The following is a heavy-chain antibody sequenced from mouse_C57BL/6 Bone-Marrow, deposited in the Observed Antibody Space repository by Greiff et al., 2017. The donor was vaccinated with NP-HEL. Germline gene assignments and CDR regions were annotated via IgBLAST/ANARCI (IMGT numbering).Heavy chain of an antibody. D-gene: IGHD2-3*01. V-gene: IGHV1-69*01. J-gene: IGHJ2*01. CDR1: GYTFTSYW. CDR2: IDPSDSYT. Sequence: QVQLKQPGAELVMPGASVKLSCKASGYTFTSYWMHWVKQRPGQGLEWIGEIDPSDSYTNYNQKFKGKSTLTVDKSSSTAYMQLSSLTSEDSAVYYCAREDDGYLGYYFDYWGQGTTLTVSS. CDR3: AREDDGYLGYYFDY.